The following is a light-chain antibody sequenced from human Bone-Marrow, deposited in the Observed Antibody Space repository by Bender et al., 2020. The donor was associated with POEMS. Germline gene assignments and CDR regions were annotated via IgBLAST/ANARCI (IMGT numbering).Light chain of an antibody. CDR2: EDD. Sequence: SYELTQPPSVSVSPGQTARVTCSGDALPEKYAFWFQQKTGQAAVLIIYEDDKRPSGIPEKFSGSSSGTMATLTITGAQVEDEADYYCYSTDTTDNYWVFGGGTKLTLL. V-gene: IGLV3-10*01. CDR3: YSTDTTDNYWV. J-gene: IGLJ3*02. CDR1: ALPEKY.